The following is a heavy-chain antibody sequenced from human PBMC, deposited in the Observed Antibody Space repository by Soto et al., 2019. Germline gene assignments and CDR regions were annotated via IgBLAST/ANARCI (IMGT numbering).Heavy chain of an antibody. CDR1: GFTFSSYG. J-gene: IGHJ4*02. CDR3: ARGSYYDSSGSDWAFDY. Sequence: GGSLRLSCAASGFTFSSYGMHWVRQAPGKGLEWVAVIWYDGSNKYYTDSVKGRFTISRDNSKNTLYLQMNSLRAEDTAVYYCARGSYYDSSGSDWAFDYWGQGTLVTVSS. CDR2: IWYDGSNK. D-gene: IGHD3-22*01. V-gene: IGHV3-33*01.